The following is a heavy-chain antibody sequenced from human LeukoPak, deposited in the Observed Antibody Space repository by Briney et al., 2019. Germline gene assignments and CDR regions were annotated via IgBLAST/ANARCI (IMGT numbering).Heavy chain of an antibody. CDR2: ISASGGTT. CDR1: GFTFNNYA. J-gene: IGHJ5*01. Sequence: GGSLRLSCAASGFTFNNYAMSWVRQAPGKGLEWVTAISASGGTTYYADSVKGRFTISRDNSENTLFLQMNSLRAEDTAVYYCAKEPREYCSSTSCPNWFDSWGQGTLVTVSS. CDR3: AKEPREYCSSTSCPNWFDS. V-gene: IGHV3-23*01. D-gene: IGHD2-2*01.